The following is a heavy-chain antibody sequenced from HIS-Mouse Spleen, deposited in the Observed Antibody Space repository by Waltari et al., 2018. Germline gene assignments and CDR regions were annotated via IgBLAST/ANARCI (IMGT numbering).Heavy chain of an antibody. J-gene: IGHJ4*02. CDR1: GFSLSTSGMC. D-gene: IGHD6-19*01. Sequence: QVTLRESGPALVKPTHTLTLPCSFSGFSLSTSGMCVSWIPQTPGKALEWLARNDWEDDKYYSTSLKTRLTISKDTSKNQVVLTMTNMDPVDTATYYCARIAEGYSSGWYAFDYWGQGTLVTVSS. CDR3: ARIAEGYSSGWYAFDY. CDR2: NDWEDDK. V-gene: IGHV2-70*15.